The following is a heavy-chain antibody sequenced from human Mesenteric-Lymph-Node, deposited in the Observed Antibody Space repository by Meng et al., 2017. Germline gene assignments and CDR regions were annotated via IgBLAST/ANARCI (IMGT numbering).Heavy chain of an antibody. Sequence: KVSCKASGYSFTSYWIAWVRQMPGKGLEWMGVIYPGDSDTRYSPSFQGQVTISVDKSISTAYLQWSSLKASDTAMYYCARRGLNAFDLWGQGTRVTVSS. CDR1: GYSFTSYW. V-gene: IGHV5-51*01. CDR2: IYPGDSDT. CDR3: ARRGLNAFDL. J-gene: IGHJ3*01.